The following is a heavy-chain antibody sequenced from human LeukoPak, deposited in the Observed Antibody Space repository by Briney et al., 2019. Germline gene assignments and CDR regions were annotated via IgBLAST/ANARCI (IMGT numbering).Heavy chain of an antibody. D-gene: IGHD3-10*01. Sequence: GGSLRLSCAASGFTFSNYWMSWVRQAPGKGLEWVANIKEDGSESHYVGSVKGRFTISRDNAKKSLYLQMNSLRVEDTAVYFCARDRYFGAWGQGTLITVSS. CDR1: GFTFSNYW. V-gene: IGHV3-7*01. CDR2: IKEDGSES. J-gene: IGHJ1*01. CDR3: ARDRYFGA.